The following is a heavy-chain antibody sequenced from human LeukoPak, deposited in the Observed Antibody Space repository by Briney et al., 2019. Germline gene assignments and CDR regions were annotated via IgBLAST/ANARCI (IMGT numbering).Heavy chain of an antibody. J-gene: IGHJ4*02. CDR2: IYHSGTT. CDR3: ARRGGGSTWLFDY. Sequence: PSETLSLACAVSGYSISAGYYWCWIRQAPGRGLEWIGSIYHSGTTYYNPSLKSRVTISVDTSKNQFSLKLSSVTAADTAVYYCARRGGGSTWLFDYWGQGTLVTVSS. V-gene: IGHV4-38-2*01. D-gene: IGHD2-2*01. CDR1: GYSISAGYY.